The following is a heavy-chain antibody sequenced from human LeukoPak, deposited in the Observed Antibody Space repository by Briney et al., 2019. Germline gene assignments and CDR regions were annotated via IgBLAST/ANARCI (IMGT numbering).Heavy chain of an antibody. V-gene: IGHV3-66*01. CDR1: GFTFSSYW. J-gene: IGHJ4*02. CDR3: ARDGADYGDADY. Sequence: GGSLRLSCAASGFTFSSYWMHWVRQAPGKGLEWVSVIYSGGSTYYADSVKGRFTISRDNSKNTLYLQMNSLRAEDTAVYYCARDGADYGDADYWGQGTLVTVSS. D-gene: IGHD4-17*01. CDR2: IYSGGST.